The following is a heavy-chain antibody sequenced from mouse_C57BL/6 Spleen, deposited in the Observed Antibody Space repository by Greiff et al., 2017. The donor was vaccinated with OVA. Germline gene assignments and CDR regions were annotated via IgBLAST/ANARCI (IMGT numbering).Heavy chain of an antibody. D-gene: IGHD1-1*01. CDR3: ARTILPSLYYGSSPFAY. J-gene: IGHJ3*01. CDR1: GYTFTDYY. Sequence: EVQLQQSGPELVKPGASVKISCKASGYTFTDYYMNWVKQSHGKSLEWIGDINPNNGGTSYNQKFKGKATLTVDKSSSTAYMELRSLTSEDSAVYYCARTILPSLYYGSSPFAYWGQGTLVTVSA. CDR2: INPNNGGT. V-gene: IGHV1-26*01.